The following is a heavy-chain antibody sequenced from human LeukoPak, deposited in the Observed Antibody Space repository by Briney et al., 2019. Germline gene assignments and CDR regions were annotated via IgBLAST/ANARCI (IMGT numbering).Heavy chain of an antibody. CDR3: GRAFPPLRTSSAGDL. D-gene: IGHD3-16*01. J-gene: IGHJ4*02. V-gene: IGHV3-21*06. CDR1: GFTFSDYD. Sequence: GGSLRLSCSASGFTFSDYDMNWIRQAPGKGLEWISAISGRSSHIYYGDSVKGRFSISRENAKNLLYLQMNGLGAEDTAVYYCGRAFPPLRTSSAGDLWGQGTLVTVSS. CDR2: ISGRSSHI.